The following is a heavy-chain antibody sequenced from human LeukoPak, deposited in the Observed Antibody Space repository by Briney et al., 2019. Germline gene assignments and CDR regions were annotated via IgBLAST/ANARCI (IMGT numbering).Heavy chain of an antibody. J-gene: IGHJ4*02. CDR1: GGSFSTYP. Sequence: SVKVSCKASGGSFSTYPFTWVRQAPGQGLEWMGEIVPIIGSPNYTQAFQGRLAITADESTNTAYMELSGLKSDDTAVYYCAVVPQDIVVLPTAPSLDYWGPGTLVIVSS. D-gene: IGHD2-15*01. CDR3: AVVPQDIVVLPTAPSLDY. CDR2: IVPIIGSP. V-gene: IGHV1-69*01.